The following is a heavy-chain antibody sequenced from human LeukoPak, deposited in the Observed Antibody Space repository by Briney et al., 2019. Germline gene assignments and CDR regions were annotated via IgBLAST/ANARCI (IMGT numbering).Heavy chain of an antibody. CDR3: ARAFFVEYSSSADGFDI. J-gene: IGHJ3*02. V-gene: IGHV3-74*01. CDR1: GFTFSSYW. Sequence: QSGGSLRLSCAASGFTFSSYWMHWVRQAPGKGLVWVSRINSDGSSTSYADSVKGRFTISRDNAKNTLYLQMNSLRAEDTAVYYCARAFFVEYSSSADGFDIWGQGTKVTVSS. D-gene: IGHD6-6*01. CDR2: INSDGSST.